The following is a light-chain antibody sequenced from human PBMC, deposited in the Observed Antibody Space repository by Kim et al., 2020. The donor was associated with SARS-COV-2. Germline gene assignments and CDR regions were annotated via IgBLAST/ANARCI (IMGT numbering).Light chain of an antibody. CDR2: GAS. V-gene: IGKV1-17*01. CDR3: LQHSSYPIT. Sequence: DIQMTQSPSSLSASVGDRVTITCRASQDIRNDLGWYQQNPGRAPKRLIYGASSLQSGVPSSFSGSGSGTEFTLTISSVQPVDFSTYFCLQHSSYPITFGQGTRREIK. J-gene: IGKJ5*01. CDR1: QDIRND.